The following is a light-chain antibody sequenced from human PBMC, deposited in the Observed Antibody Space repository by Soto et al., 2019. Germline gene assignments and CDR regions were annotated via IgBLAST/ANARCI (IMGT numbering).Light chain of an antibody. CDR2: GVS. Sequence: TQSPGTLSLSPGERATISCRASQSVCRGCLAWYQQKSGQAPRLLIFGVSNRATGIPDRFSGSGSGTDFTLTISRLEPEDFATYYCQQSYTTPLTFGGGTKVEIK. J-gene: IGKJ4*01. V-gene: IGKV3-20*01. CDR3: QQSYTTPLT. CDR1: QSVCRGC.